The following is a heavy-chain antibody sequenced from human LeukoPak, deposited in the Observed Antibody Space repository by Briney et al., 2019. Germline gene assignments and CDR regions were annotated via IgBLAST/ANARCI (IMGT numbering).Heavy chain of an antibody. CDR2: MNPNSGNT. CDR3: ARAPRYHDFWSGYARGYNWFDP. J-gene: IGHJ5*02. CDR1: GYTFTSYD. V-gene: IGHV1-8*01. Sequence: ASVKVSCKASGYTFTSYDINWVRQATGQGLEWMGWMNPNSGNTGYAQKFQGRVTMTRNTSISTAYMELSSLRSEDTAVYYCARAPRYHDFWSGYARGYNWFDPWGQGTLVTVSS. D-gene: IGHD3-3*01.